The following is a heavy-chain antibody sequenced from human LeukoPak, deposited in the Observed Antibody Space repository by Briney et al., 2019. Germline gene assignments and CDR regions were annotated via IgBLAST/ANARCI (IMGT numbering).Heavy chain of an antibody. Sequence: PSKPPPLPCAVTGGSISSGRYYWGWIRQPPGKGQEWVGYIYYIGTTNYNPSLESRVTISVDTSKNQFSLRLSSVTAADTAVYYCARAYYYDSSGYYYFDYWGQGTLVTVSS. V-gene: IGHV4-61*01. CDR1: GGSISSGRYY. J-gene: IGHJ4*02. D-gene: IGHD3-22*01. CDR3: ARAYYYDSSGYYYFDY. CDR2: IYYIGTT.